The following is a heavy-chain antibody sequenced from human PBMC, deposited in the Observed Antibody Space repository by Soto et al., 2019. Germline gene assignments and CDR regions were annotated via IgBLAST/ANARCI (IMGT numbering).Heavy chain of an antibody. CDR2: ISYSGNT. CDR3: ARGMRPLAMFFDY. J-gene: IGHJ4*02. Sequence: QVQLQGSGPGLVKPSQTLSLTCANTGGSITSGAYFWTWIRQLPGKGLEWIGHISYSGNTDYNPSLKSRVTLSRDTSKNQFSLTLSAVTAADTAVYYCARGMRPLAMFFDYWGQGTLVTVSS. V-gene: IGHV4-31*11. D-gene: IGHD3-10*02. CDR1: GGSITSGAYF.